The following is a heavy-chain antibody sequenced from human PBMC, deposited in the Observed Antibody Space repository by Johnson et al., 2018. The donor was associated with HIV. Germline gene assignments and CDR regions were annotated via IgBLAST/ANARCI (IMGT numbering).Heavy chain of an antibody. CDR1: GFTFSSYD. J-gene: IGHJ3*01. CDR3: ARGYCTSSSHCDAFDL. CDR2: IGTAGDT. V-gene: IGHV3-13*01. Sequence: VQLVESGGGLVQPGGSLRLSCAASGFTFSSYDMHWVRQATGKGLEWVSAIGTAGDTYYPGSVKGRFTISRENAKNSLYLQMNSLRAGDTAVYYCARGYCTSSSHCDAFDLWGQGTMVTVSS. D-gene: IGHD2-2*01.